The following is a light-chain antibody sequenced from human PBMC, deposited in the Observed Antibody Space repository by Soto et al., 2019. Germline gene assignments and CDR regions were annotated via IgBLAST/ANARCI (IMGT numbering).Light chain of an antibody. CDR1: SSNIGAGYD. V-gene: IGLV1-40*01. J-gene: IGLJ3*02. CDR2: GNN. Sequence: QLVLTQPPLVSGAPGQRVTISCSGTSSNIGAGYDVHWYHQLPGTAPKLLIFGNNNRPSGVPARFSASRSGTSASLAITGLQAEDEADYYCQSFDTNPCGAVFGGGTKLTVL. CDR3: QSFDTNPCGAV.